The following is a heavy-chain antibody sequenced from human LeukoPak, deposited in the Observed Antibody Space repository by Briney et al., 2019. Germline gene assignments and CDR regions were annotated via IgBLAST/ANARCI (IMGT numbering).Heavy chain of an antibody. Sequence: PSETLSLTCTVSLDSTTSNFWSWVRQPPGKGLEWIGEIHRSGSPNYNPSLQSRVTISIDRSRNQIVLELSSVTAADTAVYYCAREILGGFNPGAYWGQGTLVTVSS. J-gene: IGHJ4*02. D-gene: IGHD1-14*01. V-gene: IGHV4-4*02. CDR3: AREILGGFNPGAY. CDR2: IHRSGSP. CDR1: LDSTTSNF.